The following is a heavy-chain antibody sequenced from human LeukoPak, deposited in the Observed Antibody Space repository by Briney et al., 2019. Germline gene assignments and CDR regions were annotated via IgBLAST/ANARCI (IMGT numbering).Heavy chain of an antibody. CDR1: GFTFSSHW. V-gene: IGHV3-7*01. D-gene: IGHD3-9*01. CDR3: AREYLGYFDWYNADDAFDI. J-gene: IGHJ3*02. Sequence: GGSLRLSCAASGFTFSSHWMSWVRQAPGKGLEWVANINQDGSEKHYVDSVKGRFTISRDNAKNTLYLQMNSLRAEDTAVYYCAREYLGYFDWYNADDAFDIWGQGTMVTVSS. CDR2: INQDGSEK.